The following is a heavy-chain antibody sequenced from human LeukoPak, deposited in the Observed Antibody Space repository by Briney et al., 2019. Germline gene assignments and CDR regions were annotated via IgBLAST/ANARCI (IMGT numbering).Heavy chain of an antibody. D-gene: IGHD1-1*01. CDR1: GFTFSSYA. V-gene: IGHV3-23*01. CDR2: ISGSGGST. CDR3: AKDYCEYIGLFDH. Sequence: GGSLRLSCAASGFTFSSYAMSWVRHAPGKGLERVSAISGSGGSTYYADSVKGRFTISRDNSQNTLYLQMNSLRAEYTAECGCAKDYCEYIGLFDHGGQDTLVTVSS. J-gene: IGHJ4*02.